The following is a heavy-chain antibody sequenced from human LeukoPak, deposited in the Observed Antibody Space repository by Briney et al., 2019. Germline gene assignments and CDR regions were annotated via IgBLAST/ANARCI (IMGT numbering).Heavy chain of an antibody. D-gene: IGHD3-16*01. J-gene: IGHJ3*02. V-gene: IGHV3-11*01. Sequence: GGSLRLSCAASGFTFSDYYTSWIRQAPGKGLEWVSYISSSGSTIYYADSVKGRFTISRDNAKNSLYLQMNSLRAEDTAVYYCARAYYDDAFDIWGQGTMVTVSS. CDR3: ARAYYDDAFDI. CDR2: ISSSGSTI. CDR1: GFTFSDYY.